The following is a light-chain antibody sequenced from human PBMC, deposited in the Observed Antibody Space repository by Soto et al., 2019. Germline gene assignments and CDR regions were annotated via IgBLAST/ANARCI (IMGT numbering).Light chain of an antibody. J-gene: IGKJ4*01. CDR1: QSVRGY. CDR3: QQRSNWPLT. Sequence: EIVLTQSPATLSLSPGERATLSCRASQSVRGYLGWYQQKPGQAPRLLMYDVSNRATGIPARFSGSGSGTDFTLTISSLEPEDCAVYYCQQRSNWPLTFGGGTKVETK. CDR2: DVS. V-gene: IGKV3-11*01.